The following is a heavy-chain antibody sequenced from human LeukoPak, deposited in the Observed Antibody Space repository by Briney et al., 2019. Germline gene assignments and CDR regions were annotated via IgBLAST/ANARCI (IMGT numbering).Heavy chain of an antibody. V-gene: IGHV3-21*01. CDR1: GFIFSSYS. J-gene: IGHJ6*03. CDR3: ARDQPYYYFMDV. Sequence: GGSLRLSCAASGFIFSSYSMNWVRQAPGKGLEWVSSISSSSSYISYADSVKGRFTTSRDNSKNTLFLQMNSLRAEDTAVYYCARDQPYYYFMDVWGKGTTVTVSS. CDR2: ISSSSSYI.